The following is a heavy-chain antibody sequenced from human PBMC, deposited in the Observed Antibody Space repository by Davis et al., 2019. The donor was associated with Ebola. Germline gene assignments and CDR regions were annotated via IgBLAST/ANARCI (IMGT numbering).Heavy chain of an antibody. D-gene: IGHD3-10*01. CDR3: ARHLGPGYYYYYMDV. J-gene: IGHJ6*03. CDR1: GGSISSYY. Sequence: PSETLSLTCTVSGGSISSYYWSWIRQPPGKGLEWIGYIYYSGSTNYNPSLKSRVTISVDTSKNQFSLKLSSVTAADTAVYYCARHLGPGYYYYYMDVWGKGTTVTVSS. V-gene: IGHV4-59*08. CDR2: IYYSGST.